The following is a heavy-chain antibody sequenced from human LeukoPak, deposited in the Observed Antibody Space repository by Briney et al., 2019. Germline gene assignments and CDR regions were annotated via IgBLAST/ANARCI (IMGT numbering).Heavy chain of an antibody. CDR3: ARGPSNRGYCSNTSCYNPFDY. D-gene: IGHD2-2*02. CDR2: INPNSGGT. Sequence: ASVKVSCKASGYAFTGYYMHWVRQAPGQGPEWMGRINPNSGGTNYAQKFQGRVTMTRDTSISTAYMELSRLRSDDTAVYYCARGPSNRGYCSNTSCYNPFDYWGQGTLVTVSS. CDR1: GYAFTGYY. J-gene: IGHJ4*02. V-gene: IGHV1-2*06.